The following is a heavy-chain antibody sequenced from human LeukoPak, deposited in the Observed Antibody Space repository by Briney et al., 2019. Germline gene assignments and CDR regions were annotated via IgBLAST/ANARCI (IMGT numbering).Heavy chain of an antibody. D-gene: IGHD2-2*02. CDR3: ARPDRPGLIVVVPAAINYYYYGMDV. Sequence: VASVKVSCKASGGTFSSYAISWVRQAPGQGLEWMGGTIPIFGTANYAQKFQGRVTITADESTSTAYMELSGLRSEDTAVYYCARPDRPGLIVVVPAAINYYYYGMDVWGQGTTVTVSS. V-gene: IGHV1-69*13. CDR2: TIPIFGTA. J-gene: IGHJ6*02. CDR1: GGTFSSYA.